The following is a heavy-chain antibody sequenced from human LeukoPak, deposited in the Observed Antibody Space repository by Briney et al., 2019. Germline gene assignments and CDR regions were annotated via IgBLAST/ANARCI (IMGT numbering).Heavy chain of an antibody. Sequence: ASVKVSCKASGYTFTSYYMHWVRQAPGQGLEWMGIINPSGGSTSYAQKFQGRVTMTRDMSTSTVYMELSSLRSEDTAVYYCARGSQNYDILTGYHIGRDAFDIWGQGTMVTVSS. CDR3: ARGSQNYDILTGYHIGRDAFDI. D-gene: IGHD3-9*01. V-gene: IGHV1-46*01. J-gene: IGHJ3*02. CDR1: GYTFTSYY. CDR2: INPSGGST.